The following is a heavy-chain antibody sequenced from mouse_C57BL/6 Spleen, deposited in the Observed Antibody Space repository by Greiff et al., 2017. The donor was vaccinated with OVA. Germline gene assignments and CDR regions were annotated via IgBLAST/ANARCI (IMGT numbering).Heavy chain of an antibody. J-gene: IGHJ2*01. D-gene: IGHD1-1*01. Sequence: QVQLKESGAELVRPGASVKLSCKASGYTFTDYYINWVKQRPGQGLEWIARIYPGSGNTYYNEKFKGKATLTAEKSSSTAYMQLSSLTSEDSAVYFCARSSYYGSGCFDYWGQGTTLTVSS. CDR2: IYPGSGNT. CDR3: ARSSYYGSGCFDY. CDR1: GYTFTDYY. V-gene: IGHV1-76*01.